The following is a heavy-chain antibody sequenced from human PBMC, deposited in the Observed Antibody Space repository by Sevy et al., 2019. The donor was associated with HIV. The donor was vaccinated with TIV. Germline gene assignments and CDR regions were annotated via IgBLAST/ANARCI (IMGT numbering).Heavy chain of an antibody. D-gene: IGHD5-18*01. V-gene: IGHV3-53*01. CDR3: AMAADTAMVYFDY. J-gene: IGHJ4*02. CDR1: GFTVSSNY. CDR2: IYSGGST. Sequence: GGSLRLSCAASGFTVSSNYMSWVRQAPGKGLEWVSVIYSGGSTDYADSVKGRFTISRDNTKNKLYLQRNSLEAEDTALYYCAMAADTAMVYFDYWGQGTLVTVSS.